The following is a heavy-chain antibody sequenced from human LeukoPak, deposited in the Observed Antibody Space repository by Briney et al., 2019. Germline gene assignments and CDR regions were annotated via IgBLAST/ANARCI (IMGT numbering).Heavy chain of an antibody. CDR3: ARVVSPQYSSSAHDAFDI. Sequence: ASVKVSCKASGYIFSNYGISWVRQAPGQGLEWMGWINPNSGGTNYAQKFQGRVTMTRDTSISTAYMELSRLRSDDTAVYYCARVVSPQYSSSAHDAFDIWGQGTMVTVSS. D-gene: IGHD6-6*01. V-gene: IGHV1-2*02. J-gene: IGHJ3*02. CDR2: INPNSGGT. CDR1: GYIFSNYG.